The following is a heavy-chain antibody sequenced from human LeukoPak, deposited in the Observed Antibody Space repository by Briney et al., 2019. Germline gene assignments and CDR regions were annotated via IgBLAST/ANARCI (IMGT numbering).Heavy chain of an antibody. D-gene: IGHD5-18*01. V-gene: IGHV3-74*01. CDR1: GFTFSSYW. CDR2: INSDGSST. CDR3: AKGQGYNYGDSIDY. Sequence: PGGSLRLSCAASGFTFSSYWMHWVRQAPGKGLVWVSRINSDGSSTSYADSVKGRFTISRDNAKNTLYLQMNSLRAEDTAVYYCAKGQGYNYGDSIDYWGQGTLVTVSS. J-gene: IGHJ4*02.